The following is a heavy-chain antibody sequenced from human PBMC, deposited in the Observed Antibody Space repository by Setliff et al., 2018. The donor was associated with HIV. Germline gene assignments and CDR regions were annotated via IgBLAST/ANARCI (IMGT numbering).Heavy chain of an antibody. V-gene: IGHV4-59*01. Sequence: LSLTCSLSGGSISSYHWNGIRQPPGKGLEWIGYIYYSGSTNYNPSLKSRVTISVDTSKNQFSLKLSSVTAADTAVYYCARDHIVATRYWGQGTLVTVPQ. J-gene: IGHJ4*02. CDR3: ARDHIVATRY. D-gene: IGHD5-12*01. CDR2: IYYSGST. CDR1: GGSISSYH.